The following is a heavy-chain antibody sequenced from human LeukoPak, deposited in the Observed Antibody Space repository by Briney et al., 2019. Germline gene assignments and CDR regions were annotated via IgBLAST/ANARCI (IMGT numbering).Heavy chain of an antibody. CDR1: GFTFSSCA. D-gene: IGHD6-19*01. J-gene: IGHJ4*02. V-gene: IGHV3-23*01. CDR2: ISGSGGST. Sequence: GGSLRLSCAASGFTFSSCAMSWVRQAPGKGLEWVSAISGSGGSTYYADSVKGRFTISRDNSKNTLYLQMNSLRAEDTAVYYCAKDYSSYSSGWYPLDYWGQGTLVTVSS. CDR3: AKDYSSYSSGWYPLDY.